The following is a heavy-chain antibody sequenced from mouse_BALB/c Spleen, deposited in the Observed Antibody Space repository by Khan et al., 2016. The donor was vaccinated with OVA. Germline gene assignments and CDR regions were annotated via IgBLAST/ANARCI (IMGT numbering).Heavy chain of an antibody. J-gene: IGHJ3*01. CDR1: GYSITSDYA. CDR2: ITYSGST. D-gene: IGHD3-3*01. V-gene: IGHV3-2*02. CDR3: ARGRAY. Sequence: EVQLQESGPGLVKPSQSLSLTCTVSGYSITSDYAWNWIRQFPGNKLEWMGYITYSGSTSYTPSLKSRISFTRDTSKNQFFLPLKSVTTEDTATYYCARGRAYWGQGTLVTVSA.